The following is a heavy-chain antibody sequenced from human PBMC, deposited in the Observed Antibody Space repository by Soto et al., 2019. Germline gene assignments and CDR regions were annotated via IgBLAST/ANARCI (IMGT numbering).Heavy chain of an antibody. CDR3: ARWFRRSSGWDYYYYYGMDV. V-gene: IGHV4-34*01. J-gene: IGHJ6*02. CDR1: GGSFSGYY. Sequence: SETLSLTCAVYGGSFSGYYWSWIRQPPGKGLEWIGEINHSGSTNYNPSLKSRVTISVDTSKIQFSLKLSSVTAADTAVYYCARWFRRSSGWDYYYYYGMDVWGQGTTVT. CDR2: INHSGST. D-gene: IGHD6-19*01.